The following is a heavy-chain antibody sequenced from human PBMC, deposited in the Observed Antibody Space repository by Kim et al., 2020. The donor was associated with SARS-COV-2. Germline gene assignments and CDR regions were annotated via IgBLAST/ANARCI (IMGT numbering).Heavy chain of an antibody. J-gene: IGHJ4*02. D-gene: IGHD4-17*01. Sequence: GGSLRLSCAASGFTFSRYSMNWVRQAPGKGLEWVSYISSSSSSIYYADSGKGRFTISRDNAKNSLYLQMNSRRADDTAVYYCSRDYYGDYLFDYSGQGALVTVSS. CDR2: ISSSSSSI. V-gene: IGHV3-48*04. CDR3: SRDYYGDYLFDY. CDR1: GFTFSRYS.